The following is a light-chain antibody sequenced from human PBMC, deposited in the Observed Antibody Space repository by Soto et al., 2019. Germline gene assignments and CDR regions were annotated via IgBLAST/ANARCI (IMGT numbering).Light chain of an antibody. CDR3: QQYDSYPLT. J-gene: IGKJ4*01. CDR1: QSISSW. CDR2: KAS. V-gene: IGKV1-5*03. Sequence: DIPMTQSPSTLSASVGDRVTITCRASQSISSWLAWYQQKPGKAPNLLIYKASSLESGVPSRFSGSGSATEFTLTVSSLQPDDFATYYCQQYDSYPLTFGGGTKVEIK.